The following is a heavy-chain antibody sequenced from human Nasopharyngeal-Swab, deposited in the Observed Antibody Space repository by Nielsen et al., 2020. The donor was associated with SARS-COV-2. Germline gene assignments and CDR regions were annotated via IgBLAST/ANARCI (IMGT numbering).Heavy chain of an antibody. CDR2: INTITGNP. Sequence: ASVKVSCKASGYTFTTYPMNWVRQAPGQGLEWMGWINTITGNPTYAQGLTGRFVFSLDTSVSTAYLRISRLEAEDTAVYYCARIYYDVGSASTLVYNGMDVWGPGTTVTVSS. J-gene: IGHJ6*02. V-gene: IGHV7-4-1*02. D-gene: IGHD3-16*01. CDR1: GYTFTTYP. CDR3: ARIYYDVGSASTLVYNGMDV.